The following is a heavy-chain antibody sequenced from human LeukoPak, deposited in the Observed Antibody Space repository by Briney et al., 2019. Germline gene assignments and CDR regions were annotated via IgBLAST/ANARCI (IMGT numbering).Heavy chain of an antibody. V-gene: IGHV3-53*01. CDR2: IYSGGST. CDR3: ARDPRGGHPPYYFDY. J-gene: IGHJ4*02. Sequence: GGSLRLSCAASGFTVSSNYMSWVRQAPGKGLEWVSVIYSGGSTYYADSVKGRFTISRDNSKNTLYLQMNSLRAEDTAVYYCARDPRGGHPPYYFDYWGQGTLVTVSS. CDR1: GFTVSSNY. D-gene: IGHD2-15*01.